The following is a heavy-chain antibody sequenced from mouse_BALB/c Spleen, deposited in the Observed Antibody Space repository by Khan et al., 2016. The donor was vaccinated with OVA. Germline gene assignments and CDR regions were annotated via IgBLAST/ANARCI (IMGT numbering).Heavy chain of an antibody. V-gene: IGHV1-7*01. CDR3: TRQGLYGIFAY. CDR1: GYTFTTYW. J-gene: IGHJ3*01. CDR2: IDPSTGYT. Sequence: QVQLVESGAELAKPGASVKMSCKASGYTFTTYWMHWVKQRPGQGLEWIGYIDPSTGYTNYNQKFKDKASLTTDKSSSTAYMQLSSLTSEDSAVYDCTRQGLYGIFAYWGHGTLVTVSA. D-gene: IGHD2-1*01.